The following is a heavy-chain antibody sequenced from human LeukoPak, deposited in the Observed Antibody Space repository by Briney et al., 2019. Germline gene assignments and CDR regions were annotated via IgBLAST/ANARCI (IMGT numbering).Heavy chain of an antibody. Sequence: SETLSLTCTVSGGSISSYYWSWIRQPPGKGLEWIGYIYYTGSTNYSPSLKSRVTISVDTSKNQFSLKLSSVTAEDTAVYYCARHGRSGYSIDWPALDYWGQGSLVPLP. CDR1: GGSISSYY. CDR3: ARHGRSGYSIDWPALDY. D-gene: IGHD5-18*01. J-gene: IGHJ4*02. CDR2: IYYTGST. V-gene: IGHV4-59*08.